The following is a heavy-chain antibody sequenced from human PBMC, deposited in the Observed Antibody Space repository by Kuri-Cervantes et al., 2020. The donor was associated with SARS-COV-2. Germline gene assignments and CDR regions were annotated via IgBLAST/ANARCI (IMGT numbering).Heavy chain of an antibody. J-gene: IGHJ3*01. CDR3: ARERPNTVANRGAFDV. V-gene: IGHV4-31*03. Sequence: LRLSCTVSGGSITSGSYYWSWIRQHPGKGLEWIGYMYSSGSTYYNPSLKSRLTISGDTTKNRFSLRVTSVTAADTAVYYCARERPNTVANRGAFDVWGQGTMVTVSS. CDR2: MYSSGST. D-gene: IGHD4-23*01. CDR1: GGSITSGSYY.